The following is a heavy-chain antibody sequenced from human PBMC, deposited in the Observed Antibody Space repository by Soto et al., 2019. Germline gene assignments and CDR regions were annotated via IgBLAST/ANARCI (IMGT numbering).Heavy chain of an antibody. CDR2: IYYSGST. CDR1: GGSFSSYY. V-gene: IGHV4-59*01. CDR3: ARAPSIAARPLQGHYSYYYGMDV. D-gene: IGHD6-6*01. Sequence: QVQLQESGPGLVKPSETLSLTCTVSGGSFSSYYWSWIRQPPGKGLEWIGYIYYSGSTNYNPSLKSRVAISVDTSKNQFSLKLSSVTAADTAVYYCARAPSIAARPLQGHYSYYYGMDVWGQGTTVTVSS. J-gene: IGHJ6*02.